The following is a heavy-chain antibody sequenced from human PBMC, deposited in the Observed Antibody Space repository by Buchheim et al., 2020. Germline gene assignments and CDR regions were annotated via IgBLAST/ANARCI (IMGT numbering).Heavy chain of an antibody. CDR3: AGHDYGDFEGGSFDY. CDR2: ISVSSSDTI. J-gene: IGHJ4*02. D-gene: IGHD4-17*01. CDR1: GFTFSSYE. Sequence: EVQLVESGGGLVQPGGSLRLSCAASGFTFSSYEMNWVRQAPGKGLEWVSYISVSSSDTIYYADSVKGRFTISRDNAKNSLYLQMNSLRAEDTAVYYCAGHDYGDFEGGSFDYWGQGTL. V-gene: IGHV3-48*03.